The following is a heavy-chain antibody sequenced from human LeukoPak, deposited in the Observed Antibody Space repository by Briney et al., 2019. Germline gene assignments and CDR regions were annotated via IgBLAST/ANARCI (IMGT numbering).Heavy chain of an antibody. CDR2: IKRDGSEK. V-gene: IGHV3-7*01. CDR3: ARAMSYYFDY. D-gene: IGHD3-10*01. J-gene: IGHJ4*02. Sequence: GGSLRLSCAASGFTFSNYWMTWVRQAPGKGLEWVANIKRDGSEKFYVDSVKGRFTVSRDNAKNSLYLQVNSLRAEDTAVYHCARAMSYYFDYWGPGTLVTVSS. CDR1: GFTFSNYW.